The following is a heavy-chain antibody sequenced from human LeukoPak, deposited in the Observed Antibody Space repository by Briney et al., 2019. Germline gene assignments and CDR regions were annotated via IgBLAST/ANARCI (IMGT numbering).Heavy chain of an antibody. V-gene: IGHV1-3*01. CDR2: INAGNGNT. J-gene: IGHJ4*02. CDR1: GYTFTSYA. Sequence: ASVKVSCKASGYTFTSYAMHWVRQAPGQRLEWMGWINAGNGNTNYAQKLQGRVTMTTDTSTSTAYMELRSLRSDDTAVYYCARDQDSSGWYVTTNPFDYWGQGTLVTVSS. CDR3: ARDQDSSGWYVTTNPFDY. D-gene: IGHD6-19*01.